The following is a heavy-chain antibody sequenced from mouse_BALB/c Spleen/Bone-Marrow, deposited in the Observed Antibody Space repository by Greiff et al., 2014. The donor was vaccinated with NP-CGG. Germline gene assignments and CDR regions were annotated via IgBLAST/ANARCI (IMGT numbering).Heavy chain of an antibody. Sequence: VQLQQPGPELVKPGASVKISCKASGYSFTGYYMHWVKQSHVKSLEWIGRINPYNGATSYNQNFKDKASLTVDKSSSTAYMELHSLTSEDSAVYYCARDEDYYGSTDFDYWGQGTTLTVSS. CDR3: ARDEDYYGSTDFDY. CDR1: GYSFTGYY. J-gene: IGHJ2*01. CDR2: INPYNGAT. D-gene: IGHD1-1*01. V-gene: IGHV1-31*01.